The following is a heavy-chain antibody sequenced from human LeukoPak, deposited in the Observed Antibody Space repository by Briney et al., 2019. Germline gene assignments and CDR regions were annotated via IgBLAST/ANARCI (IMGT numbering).Heavy chain of an antibody. D-gene: IGHD6-13*01. J-gene: IGHJ4*02. V-gene: IGHV3-30*02. Sequence: GGSLRLSCAASGFIFSSYGMHWVRQAPGKGLEWVAFIRHDGSNKYYADSVKGRFTISRDNSKNTLYLQMNSLRAKDTAVYYCAKDLYSSSRYYFDYWGQGTLVTVSS. CDR2: IRHDGSNK. CDR1: GFIFSSYG. CDR3: AKDLYSSSRYYFDY.